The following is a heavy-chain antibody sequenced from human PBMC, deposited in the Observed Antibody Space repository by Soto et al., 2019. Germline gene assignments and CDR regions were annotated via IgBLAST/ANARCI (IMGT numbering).Heavy chain of an antibody. Sequence: PWLPLRPSCHTSGVPFNRVSMNWARQVPGKGLAWVASISSGSSDTWYADSVKGRFIISRDNAQNSLFLQMNTLRPEGTAMYYCARVAYWGPGTQVTVSS. CDR2: ISSGSSDT. J-gene: IGHJ4*02. CDR1: GVPFNRVS. CDR3: ARVAY. V-gene: IGHV3-21*01.